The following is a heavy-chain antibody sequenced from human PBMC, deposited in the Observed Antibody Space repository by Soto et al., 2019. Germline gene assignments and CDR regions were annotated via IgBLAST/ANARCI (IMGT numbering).Heavy chain of an antibody. CDR2: ISTGGAYM. CDR3: ARDIASPGGDYFDS. Sequence: EVQLVESGGGLVKAGGSLRLFCTASGFTFRNYNMNWVRQAPGKGLEWVSSISTGGAYMFYADSVKGRFTISRDNAQNSLFLQMDSPGAEDTAVYYCARDIASPGGDYFDSWGQGTLVTVSS. V-gene: IGHV3-21*06. J-gene: IGHJ4*02. CDR1: GFTFRNYN. D-gene: IGHD2-21*01.